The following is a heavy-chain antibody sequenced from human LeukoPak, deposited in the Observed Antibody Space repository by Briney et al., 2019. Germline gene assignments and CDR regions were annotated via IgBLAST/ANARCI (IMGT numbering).Heavy chain of an antibody. Sequence: SVTVSCKASGGTFNSYTFSWVRQAPGQGLEWMGGIIPIFGTPDYARKFKGRVTISTDESATTAYMDLNSLRSEDTAVYYCATDGGVAVAGSFDVWGQGTMVTVSS. CDR1: GGTFNSYT. D-gene: IGHD6-19*01. V-gene: IGHV1-69*05. J-gene: IGHJ3*01. CDR2: IIPIFGTP. CDR3: ATDGGVAVAGSFDV.